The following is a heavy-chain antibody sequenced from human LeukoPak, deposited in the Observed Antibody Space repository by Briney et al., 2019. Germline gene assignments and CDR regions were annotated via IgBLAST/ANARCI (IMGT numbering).Heavy chain of an antibody. Sequence: PGGSLRLSCAASGVTFSGYSMNWVRQAPGKGLEWVSSISSSSSYIYYADSVKGRFTISRDNAKNSLYLQMNSLRAEDTAVYYCARRGSSSPGLLFDYWGQGTLVTVSS. J-gene: IGHJ4*02. D-gene: IGHD6-13*01. CDR1: GVTFSGYS. CDR2: ISSSSSYI. CDR3: ARRGSSSPGLLFDY. V-gene: IGHV3-21*01.